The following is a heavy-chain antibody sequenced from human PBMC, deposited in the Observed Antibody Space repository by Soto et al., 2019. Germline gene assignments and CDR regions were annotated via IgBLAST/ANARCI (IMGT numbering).Heavy chain of an antibody. J-gene: IGHJ4*02. V-gene: IGHV3-7*05. CDR2: INQDGSQE. Sequence: EVQLVGSGGGLVQPGGSLRLSCAASGFSFSSYWMSWVRQAPGKGPEWVANINQDGSQEWYVDSVKGRFTISRDNAKNSLFLQMNSLSDEDTAVYYCAKPPRGSGRDYYFDSWGQGTLITVSS. CDR3: AKPPRGSGRDYYFDS. CDR1: GFSFSSYW. D-gene: IGHD3-10*01.